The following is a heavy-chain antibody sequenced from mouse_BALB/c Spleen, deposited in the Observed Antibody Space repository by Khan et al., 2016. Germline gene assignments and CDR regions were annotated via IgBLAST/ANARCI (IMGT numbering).Heavy chain of an antibody. V-gene: IGHV1S34*01. J-gene: IGHJ4*01. CDR3: ARGDYDGYYAMDY. D-gene: IGHD2-4*01. Sequence: LVKTGASVKISCKASGYSFTGYYMHWVKQSHGKSLEWFGYISCYNGATNYNQKFKGKATFTVDTSSSTAYMQFNSLTSEDSAVYYRARGDYDGYYAMDYWGQGTSVAVSS. CDR2: ISCYNGAT. CDR1: GYSFTGYY.